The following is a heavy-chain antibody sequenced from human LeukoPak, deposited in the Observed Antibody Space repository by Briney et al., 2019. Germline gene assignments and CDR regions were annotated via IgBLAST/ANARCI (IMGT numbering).Heavy chain of an antibody. Sequence: PGGSLRLSCAASGFTVSNNYMSWVRQAPGKGLEWVSVIYSGGSTYYADSVKGRFTISRDNSKNTLYPQMNSLRAEGTAVYYCARDRHSGSSLVYFDYWGQGTLVTVSS. CDR3: ARDRHSGSSLVYFDY. CDR2: IYSGGST. D-gene: IGHD1-26*01. V-gene: IGHV3-53*01. J-gene: IGHJ4*02. CDR1: GFTVSNNY.